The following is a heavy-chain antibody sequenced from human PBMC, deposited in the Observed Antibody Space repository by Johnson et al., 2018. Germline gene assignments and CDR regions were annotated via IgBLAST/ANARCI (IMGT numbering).Heavy chain of an antibody. J-gene: IGHJ4*02. CDR2: IRADGSET. V-gene: IGHV3-7*01. CDR3: ARTSFDKRGYRPCGY. Sequence: EVQLLESGGGLVEPGGSLRLSCATSGFTFSDFSMSWVRQAPGQGLEWVANIRADGSETHYVVSAKGRFTISRDNAKNSLYPQMNSLGAEDSAVYSCARTSFDKRGYRPCGYWGQGTLVSVSS. D-gene: IGHD2-21*01. CDR1: GFTFSDFS.